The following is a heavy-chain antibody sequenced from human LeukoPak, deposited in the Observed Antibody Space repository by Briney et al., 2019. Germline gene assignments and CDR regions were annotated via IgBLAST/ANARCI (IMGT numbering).Heavy chain of an antibody. D-gene: IGHD3-3*01. CDR1: GGTFSSYA. CDR3: ARYQTGGHDYDFWSGYLNWFDP. CDR2: IIPIFGTA. Sequence: SVKVSCKASGGTFSSYAISWVRQAPGQGLEWMGGIIPIFGTANYAQKFQGRVTITTEESTSTAYMELSRLRSEDTAVYYCARYQTGGHDYDFWSGYLNWFDPWGQGTLVTVSS. J-gene: IGHJ5*02. V-gene: IGHV1-69*05.